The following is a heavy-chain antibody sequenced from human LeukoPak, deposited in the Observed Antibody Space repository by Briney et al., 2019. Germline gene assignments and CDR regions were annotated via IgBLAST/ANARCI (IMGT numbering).Heavy chain of an antibody. Sequence: SQTLSLTCTVSGGSISSGSYYWSWIRQPAGKGLEWIGRIYTNGSTTYNPYLKITVTKSANTSTNQFSLNLRSSTAAGTAVYYCARDEWGWFDPWGQGTLVTVSS. CDR1: GGSISSGSYY. V-gene: IGHV4-61*02. CDR3: ARDEWGWFDP. D-gene: IGHD1-26*01. J-gene: IGHJ5*02. CDR2: IYTNGST.